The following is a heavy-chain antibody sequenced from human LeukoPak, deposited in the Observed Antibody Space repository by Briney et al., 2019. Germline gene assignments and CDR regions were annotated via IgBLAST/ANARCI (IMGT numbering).Heavy chain of an antibody. CDR1: GYSFTSYW. Sequence: GESLQISCKGSGYSFTSYWIIWVSQMPGKGLEGLGIIYPGDSDTRYSPSSQGQVTISANKSISTAYLQWSGLKASDTAMYYCARLKTLGYYDSSGYSFWGQGTLVTVSS. CDR3: ARLKTLGYYDSSGYSF. J-gene: IGHJ4*02. D-gene: IGHD3-22*01. V-gene: IGHV5-51*01. CDR2: IYPGDSDT.